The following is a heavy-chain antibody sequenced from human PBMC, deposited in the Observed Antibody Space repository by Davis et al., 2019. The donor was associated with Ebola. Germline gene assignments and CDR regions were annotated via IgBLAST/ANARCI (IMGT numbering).Heavy chain of an antibody. CDR2: ISAYNGNT. Sequence: ASVKVSCKASGYTFNTYAMNWVRQAPGQGLEWMGWISAYNGNTNYAQKLQGRVTMTTDTSTSTAYMELRSLRSDDTAVYYCARGITMVRGGWFDPWGQGTLVTVSS. V-gene: IGHV1-18*01. D-gene: IGHD3-10*01. J-gene: IGHJ5*02. CDR3: ARGITMVRGGWFDP. CDR1: GYTFNTYA.